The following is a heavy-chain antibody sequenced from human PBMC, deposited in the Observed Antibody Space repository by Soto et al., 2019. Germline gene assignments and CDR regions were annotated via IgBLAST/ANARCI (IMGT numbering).Heavy chain of an antibody. CDR3: ARGGSGGRHAFDI. V-gene: IGHV3-48*02. CDR2: ISSSSSTI. D-gene: IGHD3-16*01. CDR1: GFTFSSYS. J-gene: IGHJ3*02. Sequence: VQLVESGGGLVQPGGSLRLSCAASGFTFSSYSMNWVRQAPGKGREWVSYISSSSSTIYYADSVKGRFTISRDNAKNSLYLQMNSRRDEDTAVYYCARGGSGGRHAFDIWGQGTMVTVSS.